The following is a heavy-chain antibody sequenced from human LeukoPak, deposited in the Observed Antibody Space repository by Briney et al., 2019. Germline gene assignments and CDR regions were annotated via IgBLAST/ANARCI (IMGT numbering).Heavy chain of an antibody. CDR2: IIPIFGTA. CDR3: AKREKYYFDY. Sequence: ASVKVSCKASGGTFSSYAISWVRQAPGQGLEWMGGIIPIFGTANYAQKFQGRVTITADESTSTAYMELSSLRSEDTAVYYCAKREKYYFDYWGQGTLVTVSS. CDR1: GGTFSSYA. V-gene: IGHV1-69*13. J-gene: IGHJ4*02.